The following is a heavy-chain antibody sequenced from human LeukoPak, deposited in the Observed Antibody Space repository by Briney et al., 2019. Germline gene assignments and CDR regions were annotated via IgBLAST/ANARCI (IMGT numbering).Heavy chain of an antibody. CDR2: ISSSSSYI. J-gene: IGHJ6*03. Sequence: GGSLRLSCAASGFTFSSYSMNWVRQAPGKGLEWVSSISSSSSYIYYADSVKGRFTISRDNSKNTLYLQMNSLRAEDTAVYYCARSGDPYYYYYMDVWGKGTTVTVSS. CDR3: ARSGDPYYYYYMDV. D-gene: IGHD7-27*01. V-gene: IGHV3-21*01. CDR1: GFTFSSYS.